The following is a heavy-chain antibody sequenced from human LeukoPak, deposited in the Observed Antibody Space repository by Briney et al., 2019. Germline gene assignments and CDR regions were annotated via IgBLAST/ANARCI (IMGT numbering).Heavy chain of an antibody. V-gene: IGHV1-2*02. CDR3: ARDGEWDDKEGSWFDY. D-gene: IGHD1-26*01. Sequence: GASVKVSCKASGYTFTSYYMHWVRQAPGQGLEWMGWINPNSGGTNYAQKFQGRVTMTRDTSISTAYMELSRLRSDDTAVYYCARDGEWDDKEGSWFDYWGQGTLVTVSS. CDR1: GYTFTSYY. CDR2: INPNSGGT. J-gene: IGHJ4*02.